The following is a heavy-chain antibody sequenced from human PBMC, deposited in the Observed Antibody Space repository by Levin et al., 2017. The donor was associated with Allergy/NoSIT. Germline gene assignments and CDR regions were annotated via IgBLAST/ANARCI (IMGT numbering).Heavy chain of an antibody. CDR3: AREERGGPSDDAFEI. CDR1: GGSVSSSTCY. Sequence: SQTLSLTCTVSGGSVSSSTCYWGWIRQPPGKGLEWIGSIYYSGNTYYNPSLKSRVTISVDTSKNQFSLKLRSVTAADTAVYYCAREERGGPSDDAFEIWGQGTMVTVFS. J-gene: IGHJ3*02. CDR2: IYYSGNT. D-gene: IGHD1-26*01. V-gene: IGHV4-39*07.